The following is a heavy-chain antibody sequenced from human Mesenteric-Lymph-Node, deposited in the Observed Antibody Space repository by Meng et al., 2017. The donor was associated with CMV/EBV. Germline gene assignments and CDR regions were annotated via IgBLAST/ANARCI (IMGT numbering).Heavy chain of an antibody. Sequence: ASVKVSCKASGYTFTAYYMNWVRQAPGQGLEWMGWINPNSGAAIYAQNFQGRVTMTRDTSISTAYLEVGRLTSDDTAVYYCARSFHYDSSGYSPDYWGQGSLVTVSS. V-gene: IGHV1-2*02. D-gene: IGHD3-22*01. J-gene: IGHJ4*02. CDR3: ARSFHYDSSGYSPDY. CDR1: GYTFTAYY. CDR2: INPNSGAA.